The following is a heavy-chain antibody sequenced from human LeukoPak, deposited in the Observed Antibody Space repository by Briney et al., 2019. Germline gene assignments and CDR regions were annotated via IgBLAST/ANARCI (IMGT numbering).Heavy chain of an antibody. Sequence: SETLSLTCTVSGGSISNYYWSWIRQPPGKGLDWIGYISYSGSTNYNPSLKSRVTISVDTSKNQFSLKLRSVTAADTAIYYCARHGPGSGDYSIDYWGQGTLVTVSS. CDR2: ISYSGST. D-gene: IGHD4-17*01. CDR1: GGSISNYY. CDR3: ARHGPGSGDYSIDY. J-gene: IGHJ4*02. V-gene: IGHV4-59*08.